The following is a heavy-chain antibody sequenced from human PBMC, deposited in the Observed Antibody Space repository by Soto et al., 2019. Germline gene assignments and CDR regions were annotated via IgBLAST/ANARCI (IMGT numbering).Heavy chain of an antibody. J-gene: IGHJ6*01. Sequence: PGGSLRLACADSGFTFSNAWMNWVRQAPGKGLEWVGRIKSKTDGGTTDYAAPVKGRFTISRDDSKNTLYLQMNSLKTEDTAVYYCTTGTRAKVTLVWETPDYYCDRKYVWGQGTTVTVSA. CDR3: TTGTRAKVTLVWETPDYYCDRKYV. CDR2: IKSKTDGGTT. D-gene: IGHD3-10*01. CDR1: GFTFSNAW. V-gene: IGHV3-15*07.